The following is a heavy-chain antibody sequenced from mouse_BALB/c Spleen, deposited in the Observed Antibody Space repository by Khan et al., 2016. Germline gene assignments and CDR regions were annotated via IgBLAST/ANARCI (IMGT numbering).Heavy chain of an antibody. J-gene: IGHJ2*01. D-gene: IGHD3-3*01. CDR1: GYSLTRYG. CDR3: ARSKNLARY. CDR2: IWAGGST. V-gene: IGHV2-9*02. Sequence: VQLQESGPGLVAPSQSLSITCTVSGYSLTRYGVHWVRQPPGKGLEWLGLIWAGGSTNYNWALMSRLSISIDNSKRLVFLMMNSLQTDATALYYCARSKNLARYWGQGTTLTVSS.